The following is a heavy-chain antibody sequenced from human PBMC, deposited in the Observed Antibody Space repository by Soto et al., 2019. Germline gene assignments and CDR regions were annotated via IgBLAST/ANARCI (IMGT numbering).Heavy chain of an antibody. J-gene: IGHJ6*02. CDR3: TRDGDGRMTTNPYYYYILDV. CDR1: GGSISGYY. V-gene: IGHV4-59*01. CDR2: VYYSGGA. Sequence: SETLSLTCPVSGGSISGYYWSWIRQPPGKGLELIGNVYYSGGAKYNPSVKRRVSISVDTSKNQFSLNLSSVTAADTAVYYCTRDGDGRMTTNPYYYYILDVWGPGITV. D-gene: IGHD2-21*02.